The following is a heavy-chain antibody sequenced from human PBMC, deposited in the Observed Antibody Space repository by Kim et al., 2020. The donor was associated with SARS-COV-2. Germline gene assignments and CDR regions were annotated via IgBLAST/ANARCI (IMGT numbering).Heavy chain of an antibody. CDR3: AKKRTTGTTYDY. D-gene: IGHD1-1*01. Sequence: YYADSVKGRFTISRDNSNSTLYLQMNSLTAEDTAVYYCAKKRTTGTTYDYWGQGTLVTVSS. J-gene: IGHJ4*02. V-gene: IGHV3-23*01.